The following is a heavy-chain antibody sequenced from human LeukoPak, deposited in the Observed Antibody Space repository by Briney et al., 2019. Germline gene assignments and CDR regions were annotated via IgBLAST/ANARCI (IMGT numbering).Heavy chain of an antibody. CDR2: IKPGGIT. Sequence: SETLSLTCTVYGGSLSNYYWSWIRQPPGKGLEWIGEIKPGGITNYNPSLKSRVTISVDTSKNQFSLKLSSVTAADTAVYYCAREGSIVGATPYFQHWGQGTLVTVSS. D-gene: IGHD1-26*01. V-gene: IGHV4-34*01. CDR1: GGSLSNYY. J-gene: IGHJ1*01. CDR3: AREGSIVGATPYFQH.